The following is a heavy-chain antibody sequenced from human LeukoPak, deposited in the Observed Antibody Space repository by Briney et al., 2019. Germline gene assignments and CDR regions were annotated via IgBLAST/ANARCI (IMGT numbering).Heavy chain of an antibody. V-gene: IGHV3-30*18. J-gene: IGHJ3*02. CDR2: ISHDGSNK. CDR1: GFSFSSSG. D-gene: IGHD4-17*01. Sequence: PGGSLRLSCAASGFSFSSSGMHWVRQAPGKGLEWVSVISHDGSNKYYADSVKGRFTISRDDSKNTLYLQMNSLRAEDTAVYYCAKDIIPTVTNSLGAFDIWGQGTMVTVSS. CDR3: AKDIIPTVTNSLGAFDI.